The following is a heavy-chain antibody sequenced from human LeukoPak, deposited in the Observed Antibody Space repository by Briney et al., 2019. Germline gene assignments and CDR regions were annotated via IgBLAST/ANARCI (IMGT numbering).Heavy chain of an antibody. CDR1: GFNFDEYG. Sequence: GGSLRLSCAASGFNFDEYGMSWVRQAPGKGLGWVSGINWNGGSSGYADSVKGRFTISRDNAKNSLYLQMNSLRVEDTALYYCATSSNAAIPFGWFDPWGQGTLVTVSS. J-gene: IGHJ5*02. CDR2: INWNGGSS. CDR3: ATSSNAAIPFGWFDP. D-gene: IGHD2-21*02. V-gene: IGHV3-20*04.